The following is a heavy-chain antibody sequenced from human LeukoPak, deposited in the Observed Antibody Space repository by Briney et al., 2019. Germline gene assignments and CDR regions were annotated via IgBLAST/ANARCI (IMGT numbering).Heavy chain of an antibody. CDR3: ARSTNYYDSSGYYYYYYGMDV. CDR2: INAGNGNT. CDR1: GYTFTSYA. V-gene: IGHV1-3*01. Sequence: ASVKVSCQASGYTFTSYAMHWVRQAPGQRLEWMGWINAGNGNTKYSQKFQGRVTITRDTSASTAYMELSSLRSEDTAVYYCARSTNYYDSSGYYYYYYGMDVRGQGTTVTVSS. J-gene: IGHJ6*02. D-gene: IGHD3-22*01.